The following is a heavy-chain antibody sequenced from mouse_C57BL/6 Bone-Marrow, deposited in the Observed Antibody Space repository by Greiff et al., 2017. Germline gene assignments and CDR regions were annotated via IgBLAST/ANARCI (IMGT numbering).Heavy chain of an antibody. J-gene: IGHJ3*01. V-gene: IGHV1-81*01. D-gene: IGHD1-1*01. CDR3: ARTGYGSAWFDD. CDR2: IYPRSGNT. CDR1: GYTFTSYG. Sequence: QVQLQQSGAELARPGASVKLSCKASGYTFTSYGISWVKQRTGQGLEWIGEIYPRSGNTYYNEKFKGKATLTADKSSSTAYMELRSLTSEDSAVYFCARTGYGSAWFDDWGKGTMVTVSA.